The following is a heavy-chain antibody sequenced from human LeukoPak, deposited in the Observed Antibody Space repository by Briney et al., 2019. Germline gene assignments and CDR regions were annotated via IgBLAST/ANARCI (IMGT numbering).Heavy chain of an antibody. J-gene: IGHJ5*02. Sequence: ASVKVSCKASGYTFTGYYMHWVRQAPGQGLEWMGWINPNSGGTNYAQKFQGRVTMTRDTSISTTYMELSRLRSDDTAVYYCARDCEVAVAGTLWFDPWGQGTLVTVSS. CDR2: INPNSGGT. CDR3: ARDCEVAVAGTLWFDP. D-gene: IGHD6-19*01. V-gene: IGHV1-2*02. CDR1: GYTFTGYY.